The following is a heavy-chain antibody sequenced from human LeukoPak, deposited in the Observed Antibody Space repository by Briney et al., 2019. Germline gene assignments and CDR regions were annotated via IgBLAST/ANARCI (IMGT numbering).Heavy chain of an antibody. Sequence: ASVKVSCKASGYTFTGYYMHWVRQAPGQGLEWMGWINPNSGATNYAQKFQGRFTMTRDTSISTAYMELSRLRSDDTAVYYCARGARWAYSPPNYYDSSGLTPAPIDYWGQGTLVTVSS. CDR3: ARGARWAYSPPNYYDSSGLTPAPIDY. CDR2: INPNSGAT. J-gene: IGHJ4*02. D-gene: IGHD3-22*01. CDR1: GYTFTGYY. V-gene: IGHV1-2*02.